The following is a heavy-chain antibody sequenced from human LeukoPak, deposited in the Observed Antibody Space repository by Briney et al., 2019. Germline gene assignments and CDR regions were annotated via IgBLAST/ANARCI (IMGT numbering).Heavy chain of an antibody. CDR1: GFTFITYS. D-gene: IGHD6-6*01. CDR3: ARTPLGQLVPLLDY. J-gene: IGHJ4*02. V-gene: IGHV3-21*01. Sequence: GGSLRLSCAASGFTFITYSMSWVRQAPGKGLEWVSSISSSSSYIYYADSVKGRFTISRDNAKNSLYLQMNSLRAEDTAVYYCARTPLGQLVPLLDYWGQGTLVTVSS. CDR2: ISSSSSYI.